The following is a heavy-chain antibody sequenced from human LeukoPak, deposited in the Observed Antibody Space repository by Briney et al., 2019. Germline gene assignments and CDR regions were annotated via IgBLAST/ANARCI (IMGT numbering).Heavy chain of an antibody. Sequence: GGSLRLSCSASGFIFSSYAMHWVRQAPGKGLEYVSAISTNGGSTYYADSVKGRFAISRDNSKNTLCLQMSILRAEDTAVYYCVKDVSESSGSYFFDYWGQGTLVTVSS. CDR1: GFIFSSYA. D-gene: IGHD6-19*01. CDR3: VKDVSESSGSYFFDY. V-gene: IGHV3-64D*09. CDR2: ISTNGGST. J-gene: IGHJ4*02.